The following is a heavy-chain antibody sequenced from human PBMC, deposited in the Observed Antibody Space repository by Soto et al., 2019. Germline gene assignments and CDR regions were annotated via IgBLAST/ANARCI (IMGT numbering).Heavy chain of an antibody. CDR3: ARAFYYGSGLLDY. J-gene: IGHJ4*02. Sequence: GGSLRLSCAASGFSFSSYAMGWVRQAPGKGLEGVSGIRGRGGTTYYADSVKGRLTISRDNSKNTLYLQMGSLRAEDTAVYYCARAFYYGSGLLDYWGQGTLVTGS. CDR1: GFSFSSYA. CDR2: IRGRGGTT. V-gene: IGHV3-23*01. D-gene: IGHD3-10*01.